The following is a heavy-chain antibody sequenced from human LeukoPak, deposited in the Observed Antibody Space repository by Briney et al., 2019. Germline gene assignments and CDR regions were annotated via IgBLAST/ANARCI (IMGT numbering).Heavy chain of an antibody. CDR2: INHSGST. CDR1: GGSFSGCY. CDR3: ARRTYYYDSSGYYRWFDP. Sequence: SETLSLTCAVYGGSFSGCYWSWIRQPPGKGLEWIGEINHSGSTNYNPSLKSRVTISVDTSKNQFSLKLSSVTAADTAVYYCARRTYYYDSSGYYRWFDPWGQGTLVTVSS. D-gene: IGHD3-22*01. V-gene: IGHV4-34*01. J-gene: IGHJ5*02.